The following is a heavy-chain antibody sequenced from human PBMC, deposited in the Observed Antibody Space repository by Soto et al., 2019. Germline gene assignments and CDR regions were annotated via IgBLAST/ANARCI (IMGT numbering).Heavy chain of an antibody. CDR1: GYSFTSYW. D-gene: IGHD3-10*01. CDR2: IYPGDSDT. J-gene: IGHJ6*02. V-gene: IGHV5-51*01. Sequence: PGESLKISCKGSGYSFTSYWIGWVRQMPGKGLEWMGIIYPGDSDTRYSPSFQGQVTISADKSISTAYLQWSSLKASDTAMYYCARRCYYYGSGTKGLGLDVWGQGTTVTVSS. CDR3: ARRCYYYGSGTKGLGLDV.